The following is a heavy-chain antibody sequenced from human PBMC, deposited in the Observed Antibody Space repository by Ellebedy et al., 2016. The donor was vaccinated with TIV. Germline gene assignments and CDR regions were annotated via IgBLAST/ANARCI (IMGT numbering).Heavy chain of an antibody. CDR1: GVSISSGSYY. CDR3: ARVATGD. V-gene: IGHV4-61*02. D-gene: IGHD5-12*01. CDR2: FYTTGTT. Sequence: SETLSLXXSVSGVSISSGSYYWTWVRQPAGKGLEWIGRFYTTGTTNYNPSLSSRVAMSVDASHNQFSLKLSSVTAADTAMYYCARVATGDWGQGTLVTVAS. J-gene: IGHJ4*02.